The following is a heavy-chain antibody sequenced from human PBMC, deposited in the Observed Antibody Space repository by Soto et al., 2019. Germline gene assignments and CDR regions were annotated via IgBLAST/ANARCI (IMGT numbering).Heavy chain of an antibody. J-gene: IGHJ4*02. Sequence: QLQLQESGSGLVKPSQTLSLTCAVSGGSISSGGYSWSWIRQPPGKGLEGIGYIYHSGSTYYNPSLKSRVTISVDRSKNQFSLKLSSVTAADTAVYYCASYSGYDGSLDYWGQGTLVTVSS. CDR1: GGSISSGGYS. V-gene: IGHV4-30-2*01. CDR2: IYHSGST. CDR3: ASYSGYDGSLDY. D-gene: IGHD5-12*01.